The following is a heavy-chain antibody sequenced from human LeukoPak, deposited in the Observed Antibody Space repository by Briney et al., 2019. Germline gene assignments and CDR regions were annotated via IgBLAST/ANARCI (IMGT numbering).Heavy chain of an antibody. D-gene: IGHD3-22*01. J-gene: IGHJ4*02. CDR3: AKVFAYFYDSRGHIDY. Sequence: PRGTLRLSCAASGFTFSSYAMSWVRQAPGKGLEWVSAISGSGGSTYYADSVKGRSTISRDNSKNTPYLHMNSLTAEAPAVYNCAKVFAYFYDSRGHIDYCGEGALCTVSS. CDR2: ISGSGGST. V-gene: IGHV3-23*01. CDR1: GFTFSSYA.